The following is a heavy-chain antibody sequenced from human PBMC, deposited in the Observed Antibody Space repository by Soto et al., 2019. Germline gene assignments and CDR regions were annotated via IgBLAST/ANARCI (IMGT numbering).Heavy chain of an antibody. CDR3: AKIYCSATNCHFDY. J-gene: IGHJ4*02. CDR2: ISGGGGST. D-gene: IGHD2-2*01. V-gene: IGHV3-23*01. CDR1: GVTCSTFA. Sequence: PGGSLRHCCVASGVTCSTFAMSWVRQAPGKGLEWVSGISGGGGSTYYVDSVKGRFTISRDDSKNILYLHMTSLSAEDTAVYYCAKIYCSATNCHFDYCGQGTVVTVSS.